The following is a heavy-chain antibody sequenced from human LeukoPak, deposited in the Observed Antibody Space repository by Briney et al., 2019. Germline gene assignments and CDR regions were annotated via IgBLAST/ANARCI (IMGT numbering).Heavy chain of an antibody. CDR1: GFTVSSNY. CDR2: IYSGGST. J-gene: IGHJ6*02. V-gene: IGHV3-53*01. CDR3: ARLIYGSGSYYILRMDA. Sequence: PGGSLTLSCAASGFTVSSNYKSWVRQAPGKGLEWVSVIYSGGSTYYADSVKGRFTISRDNAKNSLYLQMNSLRAEDTAVYYCARLIYGSGSYYILRMDAWGQGTTVTVSS. D-gene: IGHD3-10*01.